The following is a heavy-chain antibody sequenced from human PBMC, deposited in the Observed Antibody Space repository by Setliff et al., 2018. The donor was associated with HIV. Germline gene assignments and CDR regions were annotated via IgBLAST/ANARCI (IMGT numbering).Heavy chain of an antibody. CDR2: VSYSGAT. Sequence: SETLSLTCTVSGGSITAPYNYWSWIRQPPGKGLEWVGYVSYSGATYYNPSLKTRAAISVDTSKNQFSLNLNSLTAADTAVYYCARVATGPESFDIWGQGTMVTVSS. V-gene: IGHV4-30-4*01. D-gene: IGHD3-9*01. CDR1: GGSITAPYNY. CDR3: ARVATGPESFDI. J-gene: IGHJ3*02.